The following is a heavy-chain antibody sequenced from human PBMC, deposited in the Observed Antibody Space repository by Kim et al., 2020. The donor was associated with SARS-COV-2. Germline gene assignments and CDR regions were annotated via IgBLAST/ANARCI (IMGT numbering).Heavy chain of an antibody. Sequence: SETLSLTCTVSGYSISSGYYWGWIRQPPGKGLEWIGSIYHSGSTYYNPSLKSRVTISVDTSKNQFSLKLSSVTAADTAVYYCARSITLLEWLLSEGNAFDIWGQGTMVTVSS. D-gene: IGHD3-3*01. J-gene: IGHJ3*02. CDR2: IYHSGST. CDR3: ARSITLLEWLLSEGNAFDI. CDR1: GYSISSGYY. V-gene: IGHV4-38-2*02.